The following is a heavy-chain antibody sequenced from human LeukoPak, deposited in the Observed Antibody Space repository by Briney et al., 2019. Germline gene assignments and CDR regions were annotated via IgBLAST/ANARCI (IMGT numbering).Heavy chain of an antibody. Sequence: GRSLRLSCGASGFTFTHYCMRWVRQAPGKGLEWVAFIWYDGSNTFYAGSVQGRFTISRDNSNNALYLQVNSLRAEDTAVYYCARDLYGGNTGSWVDRWGQGTLVTVSS. CDR2: IWYDGSNT. J-gene: IGHJ5*02. D-gene: IGHD4-23*01. CDR1: GFTFTHYC. CDR3: ARDLYGGNTGSWVDR. V-gene: IGHV3-33*01.